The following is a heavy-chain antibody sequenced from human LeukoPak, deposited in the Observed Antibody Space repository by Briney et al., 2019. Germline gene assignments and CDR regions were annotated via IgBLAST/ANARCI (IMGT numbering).Heavy chain of an antibody. Sequence: VKVSCKASGYTFTGYYMHWVRQAPGQGLEWMGWINPNSGGTSYAQKFQGRVTMTRDMSTSTVYMELSSLRSEDTAVYYCARDGGVRAVAGTGTYYYYYMDVWGKGTTVTVSS. D-gene: IGHD6-19*01. CDR2: INPNSGGT. J-gene: IGHJ6*03. CDR1: GYTFTGYY. V-gene: IGHV1-2*02. CDR3: ARDGGVRAVAGTGTYYYYYMDV.